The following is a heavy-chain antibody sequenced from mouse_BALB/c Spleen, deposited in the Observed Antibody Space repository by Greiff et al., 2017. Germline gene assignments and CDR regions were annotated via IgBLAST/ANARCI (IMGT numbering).Heavy chain of an antibody. V-gene: IGHV2-9*02. CDR1: GFSLTSYG. J-gene: IGHJ3*01. CDR2: IWAGGST. Sequence: VKLVESGPGLVAPSQSLSITCTVSGFSLTSYGVHWVRQPPGNGLEWLGVIWAGGSTNYNSALMSRLSISKDNSKSQVFLKMNSLQTDDTAMYYCARDYYDYEAFAYWGQGTLVTVSA. CDR3: ARDYYDYEAFAY. D-gene: IGHD2-4*01.